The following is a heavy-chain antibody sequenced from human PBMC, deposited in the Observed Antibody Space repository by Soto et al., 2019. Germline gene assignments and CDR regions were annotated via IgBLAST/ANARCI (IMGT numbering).Heavy chain of an antibody. V-gene: IGHV3-23*01. J-gene: IGHJ1*01. Sequence: EVQLFESGGGLVQPGGSLRLSWVASGFTLSTYTMSWVRRAPGKGLEWVSVISGTMGSVRDPYYADSVQGRFTISRDDFKSTLYLQMNSLRAEDTAIYYCAKARCTSSTCYVPDSWGQGTLVTVSS. CDR3: AKARCTSSTCYVPDS. CDR2: ISGTMGSVRDP. CDR1: GFTLSTYT. D-gene: IGHD2-8*01.